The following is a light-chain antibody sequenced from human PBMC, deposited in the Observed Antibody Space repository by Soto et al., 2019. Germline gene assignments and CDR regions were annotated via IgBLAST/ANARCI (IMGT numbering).Light chain of an antibody. CDR2: DVS. J-gene: IGLJ2*01. Sequence: QSVLTQPRSVSGSPGQSVTISCTGTSSDVGGYNYVSWYQQHPGKAPKLMIYDVSKRPSGVPDRFSGSKSGNTASLTISGLQAEDEADYYCCSYAVREVFGGGTKVTVL. CDR3: CSYAVREV. CDR1: SSDVGGYNY. V-gene: IGLV2-11*01.